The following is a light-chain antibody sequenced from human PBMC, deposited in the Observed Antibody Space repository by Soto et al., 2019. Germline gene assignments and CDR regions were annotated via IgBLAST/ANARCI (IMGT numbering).Light chain of an antibody. J-gene: IGKJ1*01. Sequence: EIVLAQSPGTLSLSPGERATLSCRASQSVTSTYLAWYQQRPGQAPRLLVYATSTRAVGVPDRFTGSGSGTDFTLTISRLEPADFAVYYCQHYGRSPMFGTGTVVEIK. V-gene: IGKV3-20*01. CDR1: QSVTSTY. CDR3: QHYGRSPM. CDR2: ATS.